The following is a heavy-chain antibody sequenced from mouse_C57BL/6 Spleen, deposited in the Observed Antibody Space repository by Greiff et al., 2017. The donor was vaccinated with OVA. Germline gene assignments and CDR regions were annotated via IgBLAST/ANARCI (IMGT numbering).Heavy chain of an antibody. Sequence: QVQLKQPGAELVKPGASVKMSCKASGYTFTSYWITWVKQRPGQGLEWIGDIYPGSGSTNYNEKFKSKATLTVDTSSSTAYMQLSSLTSEDSAVYYCARRGIHYAMDYWGQGTSVTVSS. CDR2: IYPGSGST. CDR1: GYTFTSYW. J-gene: IGHJ4*01. V-gene: IGHV1-55*01. CDR3: ARRGIHYAMDY.